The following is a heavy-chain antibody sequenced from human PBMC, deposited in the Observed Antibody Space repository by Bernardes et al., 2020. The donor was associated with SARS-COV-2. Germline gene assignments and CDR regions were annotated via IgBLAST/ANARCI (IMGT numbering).Heavy chain of an antibody. CDR2: IGPSSRDI. J-gene: IGHJ4*02. CDR3: ARRLIVEARAGLDY. V-gene: IGHV3-21*05. Sequence: GGSLRLSCAASGFTFSSYSMYWVRQTPGKGLEWVSHIGPSSRDISCADSVKGQFTTSRDDAKNSLYLQMNSLTAEDTAVYYCARRLIVEARAGLDYWGQGTLVTVSS. D-gene: IGHD2-15*01. CDR1: GFTFSSYS.